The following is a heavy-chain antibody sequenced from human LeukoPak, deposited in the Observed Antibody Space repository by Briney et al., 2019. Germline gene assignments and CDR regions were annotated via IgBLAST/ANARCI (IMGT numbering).Heavy chain of an antibody. D-gene: IGHD6-13*01. CDR2: ISWNSGSI. V-gene: IGHV3-9*01. CDR3: AKDNQYSSSWFDY. J-gene: IGHJ4*02. CDR1: GFTFDDYA. Sequence: PGGSLRLSCAASGFTFDDYAMHWVRQAPGKGLEWVSGISWNSGSIGYADSVKGRFTISRDNAKNSLYLQMNSLRAEDTALYYCAKDNQYSSSWFDYWGQGTLVTVSS.